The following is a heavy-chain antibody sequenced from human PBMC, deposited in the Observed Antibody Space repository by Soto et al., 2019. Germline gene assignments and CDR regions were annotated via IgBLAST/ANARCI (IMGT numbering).Heavy chain of an antibody. CDR3: XXWAYYDTSGYYLFDY. V-gene: IGHV1-69*12. CDR1: GGTFSSHA. Sequence: QVQLVQSGAEVKKPGSSVKVSCKASGGTFSSHAICWVRQAPGQGLEWMGGIIPIFGTATYAQKFQGRVTITAXESTSTAXXXLXXLRSEDTAVYYCXXWAYYDTSGYYLFDYWGQGTLVTV. CDR2: IIPIFGTA. J-gene: IGHJ4*02. D-gene: IGHD3-22*01.